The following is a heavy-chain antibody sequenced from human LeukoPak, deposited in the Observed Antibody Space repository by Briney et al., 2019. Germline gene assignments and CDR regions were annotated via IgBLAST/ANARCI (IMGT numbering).Heavy chain of an antibody. CDR2: ISYDGSNK. Sequence: GGSLRLSCAASGFTFSSYAMHWVRQAPGKGLEWVAVISYDGSNKYYADSVKGRFTISRDNSKNTLYLQMNSLRAEDTAVYYCARGGCRYYYDSSGYCPLDYWGQGTLVTASS. CDR3: ARGGCRYYYDSSGYCPLDY. D-gene: IGHD3-22*01. V-gene: IGHV3-30-3*01. J-gene: IGHJ4*02. CDR1: GFTFSSYA.